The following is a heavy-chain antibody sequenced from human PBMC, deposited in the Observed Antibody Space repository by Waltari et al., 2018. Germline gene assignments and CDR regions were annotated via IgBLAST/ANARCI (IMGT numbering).Heavy chain of an antibody. CDR1: GGSFSGYY. Sequence: QVQLQQWGAGLLKPSENLSLTCAVYGGSFSGYYWSGIRQPPVKGLRWIGEINLTRSTNSNPSLKSRVTISVDTSKNQFSLKLSSVTAADTAVYYCARQNGGTFPNEEYFQHWGQGTLVTVSS. CDR3: ARQNGGTFPNEEYFQH. J-gene: IGHJ1*01. V-gene: IGHV4-34*01. D-gene: IGHD1-26*01. CDR2: INLTRST.